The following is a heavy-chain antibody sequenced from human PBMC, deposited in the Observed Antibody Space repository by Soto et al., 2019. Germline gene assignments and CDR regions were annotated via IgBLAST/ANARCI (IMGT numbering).Heavy chain of an antibody. CDR3: ARQGFGPLHGLVDV. CDR1: GGYISSGGYY. Sequence: SETLSLTCIVSGGYISSGGYYWGWIRQPPGKGLEWVGYVHHSWGSSYNPSLQSRVAISLDTSKSQFSLKVTSVTATDTAVYYCARQGFGPLHGLVDVWGQGTTVTVSS. D-gene: IGHD3-10*01. CDR2: VHHSWGS. V-gene: IGHV4-61*05. J-gene: IGHJ6*02.